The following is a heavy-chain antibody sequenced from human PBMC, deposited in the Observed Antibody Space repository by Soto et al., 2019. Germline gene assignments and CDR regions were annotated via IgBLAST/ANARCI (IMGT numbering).Heavy chain of an antibody. D-gene: IGHD4-4*01. CDR1: GGTFSDYA. Sequence: QVQLVQSGAEVKKPGSSVKVSCKASGGTFSDYAINWVRQAPGQGREWMGGSIPTFGTASYAQKFQGRVTITADESTNTAYMELSNLRSEDTAVYYCARGRGLGAAYRGFDPWGQGTLVTVSS. CDR3: ARGRGLGAAYRGFDP. J-gene: IGHJ5*02. CDR2: SIPTFGTA. V-gene: IGHV1-69*01.